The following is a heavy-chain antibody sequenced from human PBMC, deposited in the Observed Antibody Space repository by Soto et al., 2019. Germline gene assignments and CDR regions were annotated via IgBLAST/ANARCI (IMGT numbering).Heavy chain of an antibody. CDR1: GFTFSSYA. Sequence: EVQLLESGGGLVQPGGSLRLSCAASGFTFSSYAMSWVRQAPGKGLEWVSAISGSGGSTYYADSVKGRFTISRDNSKNTLYLKMNSMRDEDTAVYYCEKDLVGFYDILWGQGNLVTVSS. V-gene: IGHV3-23*01. CDR2: ISGSGGST. J-gene: IGHJ1*01. CDR3: EKDLVGFYDIL. D-gene: IGHD3-22*01.